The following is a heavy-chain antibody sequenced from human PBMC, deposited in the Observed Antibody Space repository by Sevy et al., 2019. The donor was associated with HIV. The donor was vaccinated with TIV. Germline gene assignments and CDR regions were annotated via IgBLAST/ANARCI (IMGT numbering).Heavy chain of an antibody. V-gene: IGHV3-23*01. Sequence: GGSPRLSCAASGFTFSSYAMSWVRQAPGKGLEWVSAISGSGGSTYYADSVKGRFTISRDNSKNTLYLQMNSLRAEDTAVYYCAKERPINDFWSGYSDYWGQGTLVTVSS. CDR2: ISGSGGST. CDR1: GFTFSSYA. J-gene: IGHJ4*02. D-gene: IGHD3-3*01. CDR3: AKERPINDFWSGYSDY.